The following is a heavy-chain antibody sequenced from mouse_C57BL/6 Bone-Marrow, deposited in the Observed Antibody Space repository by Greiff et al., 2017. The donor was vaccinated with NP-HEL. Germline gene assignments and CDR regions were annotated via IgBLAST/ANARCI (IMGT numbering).Heavy chain of an antibody. J-gene: IGHJ3*01. CDR1: GYSITSGYY. V-gene: IGHV3-6*01. CDR3: ARVGLRLRFAY. CDR2: ISYDGSN. D-gene: IGHD3-2*02. Sequence: ESGPGLVKPSQSLSLTCSVTGYSITSGYYWNWIRQFPGNKLEWMGYISYDGSNNYNPSLKNRISITRDTSKNQFFLKLNSVTTEDTATYYCARVGLRLRFAYWGQGTLVTVSA.